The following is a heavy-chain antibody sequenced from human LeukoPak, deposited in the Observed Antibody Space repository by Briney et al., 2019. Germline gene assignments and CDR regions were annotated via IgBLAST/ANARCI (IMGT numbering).Heavy chain of an antibody. J-gene: IGHJ3*02. CDR3: AREAYVYDAFDI. CDR2: IYYSGST. Sequence: PSETLSLTCTVSGGSMSIYYWSWIRQSPGKGLEWIGYIYYSGSTNYNPSLKSRVTISVDTSKNQFSLKLSSVTAADTAVYYCAREAYVYDAFDIWGQGTMVTVSS. CDR1: GGSMSIYY. V-gene: IGHV4-59*01. D-gene: IGHD3-10*02.